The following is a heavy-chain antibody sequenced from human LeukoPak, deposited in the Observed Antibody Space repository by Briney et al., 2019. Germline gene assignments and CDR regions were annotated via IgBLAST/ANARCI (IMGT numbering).Heavy chain of an antibody. CDR1: RFTFSNYA. J-gene: IGHJ4*02. V-gene: IGHV3-23*01. Sequence: PGGSLRLSCAASRFTFSNYAMGWVRQAPGKGLEWVSTISASGSSTFHADSVKGRFTISRDNSENTLYLQMNSLRAEDTAIYYCVKGHYYDSSGYHGSFDYWGQGTLVTVSS. CDR3: VKGHYYDSSGYHGSFDY. CDR2: ISASGSST. D-gene: IGHD3-22*01.